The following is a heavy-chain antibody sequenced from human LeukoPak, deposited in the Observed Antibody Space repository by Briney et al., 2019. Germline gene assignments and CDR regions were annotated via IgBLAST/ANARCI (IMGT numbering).Heavy chain of an antibody. D-gene: IGHD3-10*01. Sequence: ASVTVSFKSSGYTFTSYYMHWVRLAPGQGLEWMGIINPSGGSTSYAQKFQGRVTMTEDTSTDTAYMELSSLRSEDTAVYYCATDLDYFGSGSHIGAYWGQGTLVTVSS. V-gene: IGHV1-46*01. J-gene: IGHJ4*02. CDR2: INPSGGST. CDR1: GYTFTSYY. CDR3: ATDLDYFGSGSHIGAY.